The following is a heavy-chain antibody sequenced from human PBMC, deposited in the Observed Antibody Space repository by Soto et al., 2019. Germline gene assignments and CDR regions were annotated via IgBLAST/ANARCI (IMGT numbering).Heavy chain of an antibody. V-gene: IGHV4-59*01. D-gene: IGHD7-27*01. J-gene: IGHJ4*02. CDR3: ARRWGTYFDY. Sequence: SETLSLTCTVSGGSISSYYWSWIRQPPGKGLEWIGYIYYTGSTTNYNPSLKSRVTISVDTSKNQFSLKLSSVTAADTAVYYCARRWGTYFDYWGQGTLVTVSS. CDR1: GGSISSYY. CDR2: IYYTGSTT.